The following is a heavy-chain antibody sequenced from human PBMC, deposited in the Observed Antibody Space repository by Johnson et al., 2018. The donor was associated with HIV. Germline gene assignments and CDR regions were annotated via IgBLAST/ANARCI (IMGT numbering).Heavy chain of an antibody. CDR2: ISYDRTHE. CDR1: GFTFSIYS. CDR3: ARERGGYFSQVFDI. V-gene: IGHV3-30-3*01. Sequence: QVQLVESGGGVVQHGRSLRLSCAASGFTFSIYSMHWVRQAPGKGLAWVAIISYDRTHEYYADSVQGRFTISRDNSKNTLYLQMNSLRTEDTAVYHCARERGGYFSQVFDIWGQGTLVAVSS. D-gene: IGHD2-15*01. J-gene: IGHJ3*02.